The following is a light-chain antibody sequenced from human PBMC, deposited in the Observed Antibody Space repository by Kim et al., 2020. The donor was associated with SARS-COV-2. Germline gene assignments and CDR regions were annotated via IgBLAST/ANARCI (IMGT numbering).Light chain of an antibody. CDR3: SSYAGSNIVV. V-gene: IGLV2-8*01. CDR2: DVS. CDR1: SSDVGCYNY. J-gene: IGLJ2*01. Sequence: QSVTIAYTGPSSDVGCYNYVSWYQQSPGKAPKLMIFDVSERPSGVPDRFSGSKSGNTASLTVSGLQAEDEADYYCSSYAGSNIVVFGGGTQLTVL.